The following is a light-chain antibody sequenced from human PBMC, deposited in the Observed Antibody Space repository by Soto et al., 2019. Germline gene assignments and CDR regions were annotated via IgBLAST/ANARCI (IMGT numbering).Light chain of an antibody. CDR1: QSVSSNY. CDR2: IAS. CDR3: QQYDSSPWT. Sequence: EIVLTQSPDTLSLSPGERATLSCRASQSVSSNYLAWYQQKTGQTPRLLIYIASTRAPGIPDRFRGSGSGIHFTLTISRLEPEDFAVYYCQQYDSSPWTFGQGTKVEIK. J-gene: IGKJ1*01. V-gene: IGKV3-20*01.